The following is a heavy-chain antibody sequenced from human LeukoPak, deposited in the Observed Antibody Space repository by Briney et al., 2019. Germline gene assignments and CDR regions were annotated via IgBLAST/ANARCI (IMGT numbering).Heavy chain of an antibody. CDR1: GFTFSSYA. D-gene: IGHD6-13*01. CDR3: ARGLAAALPGHFQH. CDR2: ISYDGSNK. Sequence: QPGRSLRLSCAASGFTFSSYAMHWVRQAPGKGLEWVAVISYDGSNKYYADSVKGRFTISRDNSKNTLYLQMNSLRAEDTAVYYCARGLAAALPGHFQHWGQGTLVTVSS. V-gene: IGHV3-30*04. J-gene: IGHJ1*01.